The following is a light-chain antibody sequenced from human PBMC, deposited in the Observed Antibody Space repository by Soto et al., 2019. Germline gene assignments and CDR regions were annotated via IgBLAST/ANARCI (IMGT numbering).Light chain of an antibody. CDR2: DVS. Sequence: QSALTQPASVSGSPGQSITISCTGTSSDVGGYNYVSWYQQHPGKAPKLMIYDVSNRPSGGSNRFYGSKSGNKASLTISGLQAEDEADYYCSSYTSSSTGVVFGGGTKLTVL. J-gene: IGLJ2*01. CDR3: SSYTSSSTGVV. V-gene: IGLV2-14*01. CDR1: SSDVGGYNY.